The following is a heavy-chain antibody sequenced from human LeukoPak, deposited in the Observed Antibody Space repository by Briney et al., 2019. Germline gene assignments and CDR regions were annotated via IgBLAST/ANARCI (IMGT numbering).Heavy chain of an antibody. CDR1: GGSISSYY. D-gene: IGHD3-10*01. Sequence: SETLSLTCTVSGGSISSYYWSWTRQPAGKGLEWIGRIYTSGSTNYDPSLKSRVTMSVDTSKNQFSLKLSSVTAADTAVYYCATTMVRGVIIRDYWGQGTLVTVSS. CDR3: ATTMVRGVIIRDY. CDR2: IYTSGST. J-gene: IGHJ4*02. V-gene: IGHV4-4*07.